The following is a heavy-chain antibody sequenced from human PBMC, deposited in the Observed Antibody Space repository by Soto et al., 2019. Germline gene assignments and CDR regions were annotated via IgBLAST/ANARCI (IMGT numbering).Heavy chain of an antibody. CDR1: GGSISSYY. V-gene: IGHV4-59*01. CDR3: ARAGNYDFWSARGDWFDP. J-gene: IGHJ5*02. Sequence: QVQLQESGPGVVKPSETLSLTCTVSGGSISSYYWSWIRQPPGKGLEWIGYIYYSGSTNYNPSLKSRVTISVDTSKNQFSLKLSSVTAADTAVYYCARAGNYDFWSARGDWFDPWGQGTLVTVSS. D-gene: IGHD3-3*01. CDR2: IYYSGST.